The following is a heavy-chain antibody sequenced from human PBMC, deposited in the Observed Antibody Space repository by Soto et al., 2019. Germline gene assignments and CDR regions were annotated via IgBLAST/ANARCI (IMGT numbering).Heavy chain of an antibody. D-gene: IGHD6-13*01. CDR3: AKDSGDSSSWYRGTDAFDI. J-gene: IGHJ3*02. V-gene: IGHV3-23*01. CDR1: GFTFSNFV. CDR2: ITGSGGRA. Sequence: QSGGSLRLSCAASGFTFSNFVMSWVRHIPGKGLHWVSGITGSGGRAYYADSVKGRFTISRDNSRNTLYLQMNSLRAEDTAVYYCAKDSGDSSSWYRGTDAFDIWGQGSMVTFSS.